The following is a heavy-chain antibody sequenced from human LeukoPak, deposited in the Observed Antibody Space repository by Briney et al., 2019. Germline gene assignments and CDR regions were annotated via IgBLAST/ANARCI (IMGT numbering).Heavy chain of an antibody. Sequence: PGGSLRLSCAASGFTLSSYGMHWVRQAPGKGLEWVAFIRYDGSNKYYADSVEGRFTISRDNSKNTLYLQMNSLRAEDTAVYYCAKEAATGQYYYYYMDVWGKGTTVTVSS. CDR3: AKEAATGQYYYYYMDV. CDR1: GFTLSSYG. J-gene: IGHJ6*03. CDR2: IRYDGSNK. V-gene: IGHV3-30*02. D-gene: IGHD6-25*01.